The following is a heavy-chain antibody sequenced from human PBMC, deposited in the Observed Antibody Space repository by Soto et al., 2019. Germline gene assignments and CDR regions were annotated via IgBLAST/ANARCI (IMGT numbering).Heavy chain of an antibody. J-gene: IGHJ6*02. CDR3: ARGTVYVPFLFPCLDV. CDR1: GESLSAYY. CDR2: INQSGST. V-gene: IGHV4-34*01. Sequence: QVHLQQWGAGLLRPSETLSLTCAVYGESLSAYYWTWIRQPPGKGLEWIGEINQSGSTNYNPSLKSLVTMSADTSKKHFSLKVTSVTAADTAVYYCARGTVYVPFLFPCLDVWGQGTTVTVSS. D-gene: IGHD3-10*02.